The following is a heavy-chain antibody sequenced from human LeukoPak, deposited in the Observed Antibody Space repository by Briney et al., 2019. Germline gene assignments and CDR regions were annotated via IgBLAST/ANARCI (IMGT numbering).Heavy chain of an antibody. CDR1: GFTFSSYW. Sequence: GGSLRLSCAASGFTFSSYWMSWVRQAPGKGLEWVANIKQDGSEKYYVDSVKGRFTISRDNAENSPYLQMNSLRAEDTAVYYCARESKISGIGYWGQGTLVTVSS. D-gene: IGHD1-26*01. CDR2: IKQDGSEK. CDR3: ARESKISGIGY. V-gene: IGHV3-7*01. J-gene: IGHJ4*02.